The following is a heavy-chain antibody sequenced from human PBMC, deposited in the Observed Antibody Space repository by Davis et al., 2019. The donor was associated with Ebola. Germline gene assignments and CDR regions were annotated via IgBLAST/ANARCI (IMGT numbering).Heavy chain of an antibody. Sequence: ASSKISCNASGYTFTANHMHWVRQPPGQGLEWMGRMNPHSGGTNYEQKFQGRVTMITDTSISTAYMELNRLTYDDTAVYYCARLCSSSCPNDYGGQGTLVTVSS. D-gene: IGHD6-13*01. V-gene: IGHV1-2*06. CDR3: ARLCSSSCPNDY. CDR1: GYTFTANH. CDR2: MNPHSGGT. J-gene: IGHJ4*02.